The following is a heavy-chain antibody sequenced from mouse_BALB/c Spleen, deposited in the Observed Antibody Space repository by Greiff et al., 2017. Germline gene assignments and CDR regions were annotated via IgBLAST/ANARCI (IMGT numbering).Heavy chain of an antibody. V-gene: IGHV5-12-1*01. CDR2: ISSGGGST. CDR1: GFAFSSSD. J-gene: IGHJ3*01. Sequence: EVQLQESGGGLVKPGGSLKLSCAASGFAFSSSDMSWVRQTPEKRLEWVAYISSGGGSTYYPDTVKGRFTISRDNAKNTLYLQMSSLKSEDTAMYYCARQRVRRKEFADWGEGTLVTVSA. D-gene: IGHD2-14*01. CDR3: ARQRVRRKEFAD.